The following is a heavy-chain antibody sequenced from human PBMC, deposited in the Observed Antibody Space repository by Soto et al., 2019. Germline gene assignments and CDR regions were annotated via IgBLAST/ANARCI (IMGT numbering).Heavy chain of an antibody. CDR2: IFYSGST. Sequence: SETLSLTCTVSGGSIRSYYWSWIRQSPGKGLEWIGSIFYSGSTNYNPSLKSQVTISVDTSKSQFTLNLNSVTAADTAVYYCARRYGYYFDDWGQGTLVTVSS. V-gene: IGHV4-59*08. CDR3: ARRYGYYFDD. CDR1: GGSIRSYY. J-gene: IGHJ4*02. D-gene: IGHD4-17*01.